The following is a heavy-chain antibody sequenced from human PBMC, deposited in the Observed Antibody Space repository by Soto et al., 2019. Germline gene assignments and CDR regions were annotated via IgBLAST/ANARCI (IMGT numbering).Heavy chain of an antibody. CDR3: AKGSKFTIFSPNDY. CDR2: LSGNSGTT. CDR1: GFTFSTYA. V-gene: IGHV3-23*01. J-gene: IGHJ4*02. D-gene: IGHD3-3*01. Sequence: GGSLRLSCAASGFTFSTYAMTWVRQAPGKGLEWVSALSGNSGTTYSADSVKGRFTISRDNSRNTLYLQMGSLRAEDTALYYCAKGSKFTIFSPNDYWGQGTLVTVSS.